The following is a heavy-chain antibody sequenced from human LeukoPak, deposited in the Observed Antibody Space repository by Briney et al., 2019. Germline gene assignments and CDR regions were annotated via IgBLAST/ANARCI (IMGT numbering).Heavy chain of an antibody. CDR3: ARVRDIAVAYYYYYGMDV. CDR2: ISYDGSNK. D-gene: IGHD6-19*01. Sequence: PGGSLRLSWAASGFTFSSYAMHWVRQAPGKGLEWVAVISYDGSNKYYADSVKGRFTISRDNSKNTLYLQMNSLRVEDTAVYYCARVRDIAVAYYYYYGMDVWGQGTTVTVSS. CDR1: GFTFSSYA. V-gene: IGHV3-30-3*01. J-gene: IGHJ6*02.